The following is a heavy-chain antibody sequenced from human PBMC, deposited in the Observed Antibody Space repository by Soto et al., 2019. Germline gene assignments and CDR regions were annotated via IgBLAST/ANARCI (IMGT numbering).Heavy chain of an antibody. Sequence: RGESLKISCQASGYSFTAYWITWVRQMPGKGLEWMATIDPSDSYVDYSPSFRGHVTFSVDRSITTVYLQWNSLKASDSAMYFCTRRASSSFYHFDFWVQGALVTVSS. CDR2: IDPSDSYV. J-gene: IGHJ4*02. V-gene: IGHV5-10-1*01. D-gene: IGHD2-2*01. CDR1: GYSFTAYW. CDR3: TRRASSSFYHFDF.